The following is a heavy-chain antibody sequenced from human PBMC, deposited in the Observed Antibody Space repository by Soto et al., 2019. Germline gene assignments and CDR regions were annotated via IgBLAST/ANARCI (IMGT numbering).Heavy chain of an antibody. J-gene: IGHJ4*01. V-gene: IGHV4-61*01. CDR3: ARESAVASHRIGL. D-gene: IGHD6-19*01. CDR2: IYHSGST. CDR1: GGSVSSDNYY. Sequence: QVQLQESGPGLVRPSETLSLTCIVSGGSVSSDNYYWSWIRQPPGKGLEWIGYIYHSGSTNYSPSLMGRVTISVDTSKNQLSLKLYSVTVASTAVYFFARESAVASHRIGLWGQGSLVIVSS.